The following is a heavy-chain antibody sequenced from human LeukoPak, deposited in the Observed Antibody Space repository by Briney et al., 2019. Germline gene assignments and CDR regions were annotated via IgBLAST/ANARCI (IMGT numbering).Heavy chain of an antibody. D-gene: IGHD6-19*01. CDR1: GFTFSSYA. J-gene: IGHJ4*02. CDR3: ARDPKPGYSSGWPIDY. CDR2: ISYDGSNK. Sequence: PGRSLRLSCAASGFTFSSYAMHWVRQAPGKGLEWVAVISYDGSNKYYADSVKGRFTISRDNSKNTLYLQMNSLRAEDTAVYYCARDPKPGYSSGWPIDYWGQGTLVTVSS. V-gene: IGHV3-30-3*01.